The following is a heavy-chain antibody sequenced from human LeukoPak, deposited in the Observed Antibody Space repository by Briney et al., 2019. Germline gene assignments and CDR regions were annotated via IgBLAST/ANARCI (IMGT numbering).Heavy chain of an antibody. CDR3: ARDGAIAVAGTLDY. CDR1: GFTFSSYE. CDR2: ISSSGSTI. J-gene: IGHJ4*02. D-gene: IGHD6-19*01. Sequence: PGGSLRLSCAASGFTFSSYEMNWVRQAPGKGLEWVSYISSSGSTIYYADSVKGRFTISRDNAKNSLYLQMNSLRAEDTAVYYCARDGAIAVAGTLDYWGQGTLVTVSS. V-gene: IGHV3-48*03.